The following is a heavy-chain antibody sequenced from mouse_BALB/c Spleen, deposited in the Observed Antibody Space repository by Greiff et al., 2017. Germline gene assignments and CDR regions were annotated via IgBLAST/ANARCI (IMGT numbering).Heavy chain of an antibody. V-gene: IGHV5-15*02. J-gene: IGHJ3*01. CDR3: ARGHYGNAWFAY. CDR1: GFTFSDYG. D-gene: IGHD2-1*01. Sequence: EVQGVESGGGLVQPGGSRKLSCAASGFTFSDYGMARVRQAPGKGPEWVAFISNLAYSIYYADTLTGRFTISRENAKNTLYLEMSSLRSEDTAMYYCARGHYGNAWFAYWGQGTLVTVSA. CDR2: ISNLAYSI.